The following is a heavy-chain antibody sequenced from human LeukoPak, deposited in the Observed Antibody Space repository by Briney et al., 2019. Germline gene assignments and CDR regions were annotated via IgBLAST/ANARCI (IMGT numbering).Heavy chain of an antibody. CDR1: AGSIRSTSYY. J-gene: IGHJ5*02. V-gene: IGHV4-39*01. Sequence: SQTLSLTCTVSAGSIRSTSYYWGWIRQPPGKGLEWIGSIDYSETTYYNPSLRSRVTISADTSNNQFSLKLSSVTAADTAVYYCARHRGYCSGSKCYYVWFDPWGQGTLVTVSS. CDR2: IDYSETT. D-gene: IGHD2-15*01. CDR3: ARHRGYCSGSKCYYVWFDP.